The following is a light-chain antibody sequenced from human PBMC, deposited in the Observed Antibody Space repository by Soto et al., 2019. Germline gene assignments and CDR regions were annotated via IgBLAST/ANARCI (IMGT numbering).Light chain of an antibody. CDR2: DAS. Sequence: DIQMTQSPSSLSASVVDRVIITCLASQSITNFLNWYQQKPGKAPKLLIYDASSLESGVPSRFSGSGSGTEFTLTISSLQPDDFATYYCQQYNSYPLTFGGGTKVDIK. J-gene: IGKJ4*01. CDR1: QSITNF. V-gene: IGKV1-5*01. CDR3: QQYNSYPLT.